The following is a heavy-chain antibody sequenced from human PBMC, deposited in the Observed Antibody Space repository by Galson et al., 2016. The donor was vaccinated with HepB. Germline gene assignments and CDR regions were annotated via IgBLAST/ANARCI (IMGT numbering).Heavy chain of an antibody. CDR1: GNTFINYY. CDR2: INLSTTGT. D-gene: IGHD3-22*01. Sequence: SVKVSCKASGNTFINYYMHWVRQAPGQGLEWMGIINLSTTGTSYAHKFQGRVTMTRDTSTNTVYMELSSLTSEDTAMFYCARSTDFTSSDFYKLDYWGQGSLVTVSS. V-gene: IGHV1-46*01. J-gene: IGHJ4*02. CDR3: ARSTDFTSSDFYKLDY.